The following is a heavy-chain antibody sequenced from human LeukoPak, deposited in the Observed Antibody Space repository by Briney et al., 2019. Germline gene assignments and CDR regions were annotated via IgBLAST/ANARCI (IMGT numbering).Heavy chain of an antibody. J-gene: IGHJ4*02. CDR1: GYTFTRYP. Sequence: GASVKVSCTASGYTFTRYPMHWVRQAPGQRLEWMGWINAGNGNTKYSQKFQGRVTITRDTSASTAYMELSSLRSEDTAVYYCARATYSSGWYMGDWGQGTLVTVSS. D-gene: IGHD6-19*01. CDR2: INAGNGNT. CDR3: ARATYSSGWYMGD. V-gene: IGHV1-3*01.